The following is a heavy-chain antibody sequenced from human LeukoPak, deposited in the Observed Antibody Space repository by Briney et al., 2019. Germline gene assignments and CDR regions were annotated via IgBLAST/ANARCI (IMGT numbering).Heavy chain of an antibody. CDR1: GGSISSSSYY. V-gene: IGHV4-39*07. D-gene: IGHD2-8*01. Sequence: SETLSLTCTVSGGSISSSSYYWGWIRQPPGKGLEWIGCIYYSGSTYYNPSLKSRVTISVDTSKNQFSLKLSSVTAADTAVYYCARANEVNYAFDIWGQGTMVTVSS. J-gene: IGHJ3*02. CDR3: ARANEVNYAFDI. CDR2: IYYSGST.